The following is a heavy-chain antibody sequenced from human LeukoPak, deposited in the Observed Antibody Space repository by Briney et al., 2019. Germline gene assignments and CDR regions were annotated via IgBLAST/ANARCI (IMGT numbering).Heavy chain of an antibody. CDR3: ASSIAVAAADAFDI. CDR2: IYYSGST. J-gene: IGHJ3*02. Sequence: SETLSLTCTVSGGSVSSGSYYWSWIRQPPGKGLEWIGYIYYSGSTNYNPSLKSRVTISVDTSKNQFSLKLSSVTAADTAVYYCASSIAVAAADAFDIWGQGTMVTVSS. D-gene: IGHD6-19*01. CDR1: GGSVSSGSYY. V-gene: IGHV4-61*01.